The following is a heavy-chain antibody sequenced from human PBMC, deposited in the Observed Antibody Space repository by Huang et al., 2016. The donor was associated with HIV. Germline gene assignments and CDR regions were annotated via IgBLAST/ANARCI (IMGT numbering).Heavy chain of an antibody. CDR1: GFPFDDYA. CDR3: ARRGVMVRGAHFDY. CDR2: ISWNRGSI. V-gene: IGHV3-9*01. J-gene: IGHJ4*02. D-gene: IGHD3-10*01. Sequence: EVQLVESGGGLVQPGRSLRLSCAASGFPFDDYAMHWVRQGPGKGLEWVSGISWNRGSIGYADSVKGRFTISRDNAKNALYLQMNSLRAEDTALYYCARRGVMVRGAHFDYWGLGTLVTVSS.